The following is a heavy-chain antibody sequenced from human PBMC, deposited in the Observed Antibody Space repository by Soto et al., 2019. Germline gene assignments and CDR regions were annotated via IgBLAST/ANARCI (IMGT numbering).Heavy chain of an antibody. J-gene: IGHJ5*02. CDR3: ARGDVRYYGSGSSSFDA. D-gene: IGHD3-10*01. Sequence: ASVKVSCKASGYTFTSYGISWVRQAPGQGLEWMGWISAYNGNTNYAQKLQGRVTMTTDTSTSTAYMELRSLRSDDTAVYYCARGDVRYYGSGSSSFDAWGQGTQVTVSS. CDR1: GYTFTSYG. CDR2: ISAYNGNT. V-gene: IGHV1-18*01.